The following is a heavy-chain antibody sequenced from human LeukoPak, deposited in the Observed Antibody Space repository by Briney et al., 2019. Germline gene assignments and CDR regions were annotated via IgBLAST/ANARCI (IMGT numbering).Heavy chain of an antibody. V-gene: IGHV4-61*02. CDR3: ARTAALQYCSSTSCYPYYYHMDV. D-gene: IGHD2-2*01. CDR1: GGSISSGSYY. J-gene: IGHJ6*03. CDR2: IYTSGST. Sequence: PSQTLSLTCTVSGGSISSGSYYWSWIRQPAGKGLEWIGRIYTSGSTNYNPSLKSRVTISVDTSKNQFSLKLSSVTAADTAVYYCARTAALQYCSSTSCYPYYYHMDVWGKGTTVTVSS.